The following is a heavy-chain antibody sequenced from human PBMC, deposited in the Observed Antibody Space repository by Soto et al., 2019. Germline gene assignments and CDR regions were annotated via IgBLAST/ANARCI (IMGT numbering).Heavy chain of an antibody. CDR3: TKESPVGAADFDL. CDR1: GFTFNDYA. V-gene: IGHV3-9*01. J-gene: IGHJ2*01. CDR2: ITWNSGSI. D-gene: IGHD6-25*01. Sequence: EAQLVESGGGLVQPGRSLRLSCAASGFTFNDYAMHWVRQAPGKGLEWVSGITWNSGSIGYADSVKGRFTISRDNAKNSLFLQMNSLRPEDTALYYCTKESPVGAADFDLWGRGTLVTVSS.